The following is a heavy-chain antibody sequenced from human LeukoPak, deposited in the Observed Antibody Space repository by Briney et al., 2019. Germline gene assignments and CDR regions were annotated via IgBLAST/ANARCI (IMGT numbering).Heavy chain of an antibody. Sequence: GGSLRLSCTVSGFTVSSNSMSWVRQAPGKGLEWVSFIYSGGNTHYSDSVKGRFTISRDNSKNTMYLQMNTLRADDTAVYYCAKDLEYSASGTPGAFDYWGQGTLVTVSA. D-gene: IGHD3-10*01. J-gene: IGHJ4*02. CDR1: GFTVSSNS. V-gene: IGHV3-66*02. CDR2: IYSGGNT. CDR3: AKDLEYSASGTPGAFDY.